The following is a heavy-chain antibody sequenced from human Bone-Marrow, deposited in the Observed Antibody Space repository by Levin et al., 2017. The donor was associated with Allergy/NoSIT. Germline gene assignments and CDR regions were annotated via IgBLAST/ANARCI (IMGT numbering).Heavy chain of an antibody. Sequence: GASVKVSCVASGFPFSGHSMTWVRQAPGKGLEWVSFIRIGDSYTYYADSVKGRFTISRDNAKNSLFLQMNSLRAEDTAVYYCAREDGYCTGGVCYPGAFNLWGQGTMVTVSS. V-gene: IGHV3-21*01. D-gene: IGHD2-8*02. J-gene: IGHJ3*01. CDR3: AREDGYCTGGVCYPGAFNL. CDR2: IRIGDSYT. CDR1: GFPFSGHS.